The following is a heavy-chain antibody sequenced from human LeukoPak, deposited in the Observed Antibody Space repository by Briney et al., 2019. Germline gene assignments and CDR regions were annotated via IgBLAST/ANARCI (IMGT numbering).Heavy chain of an antibody. CDR3: VPDAGNRQFDY. V-gene: IGHV3-7*01. D-gene: IGHD4-23*01. CDR1: GFTFSSYW. CDR2: IKQDGSEK. Sequence: SGGSLRLSCAASGFTFSSYWMSWVRQAPGKGLEWVANIKQDGSEKYYVDSVKGRFTISRDNSKNTLYLQMNSLGAEDTAVYYCVPDAGNRQFDYWGQGTLVTVSS. J-gene: IGHJ4*02.